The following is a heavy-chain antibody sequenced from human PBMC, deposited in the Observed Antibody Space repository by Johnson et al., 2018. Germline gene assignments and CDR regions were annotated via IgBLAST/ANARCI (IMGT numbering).Heavy chain of an antibody. J-gene: IGHJ4*02. CDR2: IWFDGRNK. CDR1: GFTFKNYD. CDR3: ATNFGATEAWDFDS. Sequence: QVQLVQSGGGVVQPGRSLRLSCAASGFTFKNYDMHWVRQAPGTGLEWVSIIWFDGRNKRYADSVKGQFTISRDNSKNTLFLQMHSLRAEDTAVYYCATNFGATEAWDFDSWGQGTLVTVSS. V-gene: IGHV3-33*01. D-gene: IGHD4/OR15-4a*01.